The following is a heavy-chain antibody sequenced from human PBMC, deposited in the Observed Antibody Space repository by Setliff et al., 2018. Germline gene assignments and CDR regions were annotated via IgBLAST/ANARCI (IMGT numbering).Heavy chain of an antibody. J-gene: IGHJ6*02. CDR2: IYYSGST. D-gene: IGHD3-10*01. CDR1: GGSISSYY. V-gene: IGHV4-59*01. Sequence: PSETLSLTCTVSGGSISSYYWSWIRQPPGKGLEWIGYIYYSGSTNYNPSLKSRVTISVDTSKNQFSLKLSSVTAADTAVYYCARTGCNYRNYGMDVWGQGTTVTVSS. CDR3: ARTGCNYRNYGMDV.